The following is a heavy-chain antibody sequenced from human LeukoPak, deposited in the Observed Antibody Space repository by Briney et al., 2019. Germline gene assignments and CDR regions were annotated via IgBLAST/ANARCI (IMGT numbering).Heavy chain of an antibody. CDR2: IRYDGSNK. CDR1: GFTFSDYG. Sequence: GGSLRLSCAASGFTFSDYGMSWVRQAPGKGLEWVAFIRYDGSNKYYADSVKGRFTISRDNSKNTLYLQMNSLRAEDTAVYYCARVRDGFGEYYYYYYMDVWGKGTTVTISS. V-gene: IGHV3-30*02. J-gene: IGHJ6*03. D-gene: IGHD3-10*01. CDR3: ARVRDGFGEYYYYYYMDV.